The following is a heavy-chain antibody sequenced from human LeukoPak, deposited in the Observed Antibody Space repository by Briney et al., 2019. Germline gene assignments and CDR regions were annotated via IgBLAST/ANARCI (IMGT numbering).Heavy chain of an antibody. Sequence: ASVTVSCTASGYTFTGYYMHWVRQAPGQGLEWMGWINPNSGGTNYAQKFQGWVTMTRDTSISTAYMELSRLRSDDTAVYYRARDPVRITIFGVVIPHYGMDVWGQGTTVTVSS. J-gene: IGHJ6*02. CDR3: ARDPVRITIFGVVIPHYGMDV. D-gene: IGHD3-3*01. V-gene: IGHV1-2*04. CDR2: INPNSGGT. CDR1: GYTFTGYY.